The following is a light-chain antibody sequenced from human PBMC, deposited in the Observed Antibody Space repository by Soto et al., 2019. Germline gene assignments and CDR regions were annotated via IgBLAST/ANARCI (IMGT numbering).Light chain of an antibody. CDR2: EVR. J-gene: IGLJ2*01. CDR1: SSDVGGYNY. CDR3: SSFTGSSTLVV. V-gene: IGLV2-14*01. Sequence: QSALTQPASVSGSPGQSITISCTGTSSDVGGYNYVSQYQQHPGKAPKLMIYEVRNRPSGVSNRFSGSKSGNTASLTISGLQEEEEADYYCSSFTGSSTLVVFGGGTKLTVL.